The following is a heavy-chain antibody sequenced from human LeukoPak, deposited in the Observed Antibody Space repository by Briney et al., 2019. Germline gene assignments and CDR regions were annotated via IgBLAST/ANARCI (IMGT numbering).Heavy chain of an antibody. J-gene: IGHJ5*02. Sequence: GGSLRLSCAASGFTFSSYEMNWVRQAPGKGLEWVANIKEDGSEKNYVDSVKGRFTVSRDNARNSLFLQMSSLRVEDTAVYYCAGSRLGVTDTPDPWGQGTLVTVSP. CDR2: IKEDGSEK. D-gene: IGHD3-3*01. CDR1: GFTFSSYE. V-gene: IGHV3-7*01. CDR3: AGSRLGVTDTPDP.